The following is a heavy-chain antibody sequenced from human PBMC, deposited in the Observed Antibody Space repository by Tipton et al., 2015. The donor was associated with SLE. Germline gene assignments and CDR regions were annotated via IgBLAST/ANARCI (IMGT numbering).Heavy chain of an antibody. V-gene: IGHV4-59*01. CDR1: GGSMNNYY. D-gene: IGHD4-17*01. Sequence: GLVKPSETLSLICTVSGGSMNNYYWSWIRQPPGKRLEWIGSIFSSGSTQYNPSLNSRVTISLDISENQFSLMLTSVTTGDTAVYYCARDDGDYADSWGQGTLVTVSS. J-gene: IGHJ5*01. CDR2: IFSSGST. CDR3: ARDDGDYADS.